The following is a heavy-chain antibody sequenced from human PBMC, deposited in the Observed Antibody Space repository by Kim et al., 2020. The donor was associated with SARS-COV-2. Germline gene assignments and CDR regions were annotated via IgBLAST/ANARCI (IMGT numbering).Heavy chain of an antibody. D-gene: IGHD3-16*02. CDR1: GFTFSDYY. J-gene: IGHJ1*01. Sequence: GGSLRLSCAASGFTFSDYYMSWIRQAPGKGLEWVSYISSSGSTIYYADSVKGRFTLSRDNAKISLYLQMNSLRAEDTAAYYCAREEDYVWGSYRYGPPQPWGQGTLVTVSS. CDR2: ISSSGSTI. V-gene: IGHV3-11*01. CDR3: AREEDYVWGSYRYGPPQP.